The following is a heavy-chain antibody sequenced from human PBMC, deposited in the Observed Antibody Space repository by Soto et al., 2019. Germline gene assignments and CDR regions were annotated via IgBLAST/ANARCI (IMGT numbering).Heavy chain of an antibody. D-gene: IGHD2-8*02. J-gene: IGHJ4*02. CDR2: ISKDGNVK. CDR3: TGEVASGY. CDR1: GFTFSSYG. Sequence: QVQLVESGGGVVQPGRSLRLSCAASGFTFSSYGMHWVRQAPGKGLEWVAVISKDGNVKYYAEYVKGRFTISRDKSKNTLYLQMKSLGAEETAAYYCTGEVASGYWGQGPLVTVSS. V-gene: IGHV3-30*03.